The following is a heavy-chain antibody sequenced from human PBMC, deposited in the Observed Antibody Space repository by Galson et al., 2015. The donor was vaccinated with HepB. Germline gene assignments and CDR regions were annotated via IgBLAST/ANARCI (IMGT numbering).Heavy chain of an antibody. Sequence: SLRLSCAASGFTFSSHHMHWVRQAPGQGLEWVAAISFDGGNKFYADSVKGRFTVSRDTSKSMLYLQMSSLRFEDTALYYCVKEQTNHYFDYWGQGTLITVSS. CDR3: VKEQTNHYFDY. CDR1: GFTFSSHH. CDR2: ISFDGGNK. V-gene: IGHV3-30*04. J-gene: IGHJ4*02. D-gene: IGHD1-14*01.